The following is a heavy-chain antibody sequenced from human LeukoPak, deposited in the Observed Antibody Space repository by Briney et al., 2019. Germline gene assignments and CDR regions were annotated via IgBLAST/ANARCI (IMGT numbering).Heavy chain of an antibody. CDR3: ARDDSPYGSGSLDY. V-gene: IGHV4-38-2*02. Sequence: PSETLSLTCTVSGYSISSGNYWDWIRQPPGKGLEWIGSIYHSGITYYNPSLKSRVTISVDTSKNQFSLKLSSVTAADTAVYYCARDDSPYGSGSLDYWGQGTLATVSS. J-gene: IGHJ4*02. D-gene: IGHD3-10*01. CDR2: IYHSGIT. CDR1: GYSISSGNY.